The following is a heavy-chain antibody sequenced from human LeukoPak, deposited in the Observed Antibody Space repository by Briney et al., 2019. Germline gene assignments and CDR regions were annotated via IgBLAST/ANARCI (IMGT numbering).Heavy chain of an antibody. CDR3: ARRWGSGSHTDWFDT. V-gene: IGHV4-30-4*01. CDR1: GGSISSGDFY. D-gene: IGHD3-10*01. CDR2: ISNTGSA. J-gene: IGHJ5*02. Sequence: SQTLSLTCTVSGGSISSGDFYWSWIRQPPGKDLEWIAYISNTGSAASHPSLKSRVTISMDTSKNQFFLKLTSVTAADTAVYYCARRWGSGSHTDWFDTWSQGTLVTVSS.